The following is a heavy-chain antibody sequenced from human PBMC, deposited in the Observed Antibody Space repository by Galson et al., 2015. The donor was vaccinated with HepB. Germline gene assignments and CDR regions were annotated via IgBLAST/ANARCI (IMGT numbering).Heavy chain of an antibody. Sequence: SLRLSCAASGFTFSSYGMHWVRQAPGKGLEWVAVISYDGSNKYYADSVKGRFTISRDNSKNTLYLQMNSLRAEDTAVYYCAKGEGSAAAGTTLIDPWGQGTLVTVSS. V-gene: IGHV3-30*18. D-gene: IGHD6-13*01. CDR2: ISYDGSNK. CDR1: GFTFSSYG. J-gene: IGHJ5*02. CDR3: AKGEGSAAAGTTLIDP.